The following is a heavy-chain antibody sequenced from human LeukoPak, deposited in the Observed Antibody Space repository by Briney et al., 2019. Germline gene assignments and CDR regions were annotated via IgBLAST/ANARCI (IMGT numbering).Heavy chain of an antibody. D-gene: IGHD4-17*01. CDR1: GYSISSGYY. V-gene: IGHV4-38-2*02. CDR3: ARDPYGDYASFDY. Sequence: SETLSLTCTVSGYSISSGYYWGWIRQPPGKGLEWIGSIYHSGSTYYNPSLKSRVTISVDTSKNQFSLKLSSVTAADTAVYYCARDPYGDYASFDYWGQGTLVTVSS. CDR2: IYHSGST. J-gene: IGHJ4*02.